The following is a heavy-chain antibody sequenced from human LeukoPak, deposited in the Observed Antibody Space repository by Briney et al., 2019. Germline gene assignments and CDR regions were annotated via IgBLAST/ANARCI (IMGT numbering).Heavy chain of an antibody. CDR2: IYYSGST. J-gene: IGHJ4*02. V-gene: IGHV4-59*12. CDR3: ARDGDYVRYFDY. Sequence: SQTLSLTCTVSGGSISSYYWSWIRQPPGKGLEWIGYIYYSGSTNYNPSLKSRVTISVDTSKNQFSLKLSSVTAADTAVYYCARDGDYVRYFDYWGQGTLVTVSS. D-gene: IGHD4-17*01. CDR1: GGSISSYY.